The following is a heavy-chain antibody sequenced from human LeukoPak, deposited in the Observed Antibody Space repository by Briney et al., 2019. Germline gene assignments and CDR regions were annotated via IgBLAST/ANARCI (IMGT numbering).Heavy chain of an antibody. Sequence: PSETLSLTCTVSGGSISSYYLSWIRQPPGKGLEWIGYIYYSGSTNYNPSLKSRVTISVDTSKNQFSLKLSSVTAADTAVYYCARDGGEQDAFDIWGQGTMVTVSS. CDR1: GGSISSYY. V-gene: IGHV4-59*01. CDR2: IYYSGST. J-gene: IGHJ3*02. D-gene: IGHD4-23*01. CDR3: ARDGGEQDAFDI.